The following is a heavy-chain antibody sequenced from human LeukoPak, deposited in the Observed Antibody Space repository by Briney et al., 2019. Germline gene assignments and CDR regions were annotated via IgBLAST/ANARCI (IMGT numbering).Heavy chain of an antibody. D-gene: IGHD1-26*01. V-gene: IGHV7-4-1*02. CDR2: INTNTGNP. Sequence: ASVKVSCKASGYIFTSYAMNWVRQAPGQGLEWMGWINTNTGNPTYAQGFTGRFVFSFDTSVSTAYVQISSLKAEDTAVYYCARGGSYGTRFDPWGQGTLVTVSS. CDR3: ARGGSYGTRFDP. J-gene: IGHJ5*02. CDR1: GYIFTSYA.